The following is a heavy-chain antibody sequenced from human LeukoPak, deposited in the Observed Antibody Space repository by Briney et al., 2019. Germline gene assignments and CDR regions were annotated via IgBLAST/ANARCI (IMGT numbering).Heavy chain of an antibody. CDR1: GGTFSSYA. V-gene: IGHV1-69*13. CDR3: ARGSGGEYYFDY. J-gene: IGHJ4*02. Sequence: ASVKVSCKVSGGTFSSYAISWVRQAPGQGLEWMGGIIPIFGTANYAQKFQGRVTITADESTSTAYMELSSLRSEDTAVYYCARGSGGEYYFDYWGQGTLVTVSS. CDR2: IIPIFGTA. D-gene: IGHD2-15*01.